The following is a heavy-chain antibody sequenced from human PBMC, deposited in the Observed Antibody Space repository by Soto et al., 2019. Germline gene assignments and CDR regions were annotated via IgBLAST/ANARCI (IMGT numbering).Heavy chain of an antibody. CDR1: GYSFTKYG. V-gene: IGHV1-3*01. CDR2: INPGNGDT. D-gene: IGHD2-2*01. J-gene: IGHJ6*02. Sequence: ASVKVSCKTSGYSFTKYGLHWVRQAPGQRLEWMGWINPGNGDTKYSQKFQGRVTITRDTSATTAYMELSSLRSEDSAVFYCARTDCSSTSCYNYYYYGMDVWGQGTTVTVSS. CDR3: ARTDCSSTSCYNYYYYGMDV.